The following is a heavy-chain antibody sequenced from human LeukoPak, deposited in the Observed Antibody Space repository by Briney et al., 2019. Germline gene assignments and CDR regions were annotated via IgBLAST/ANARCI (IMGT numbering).Heavy chain of an antibody. D-gene: IGHD6-13*01. CDR1: GYTFIDYY. Sequence: GAAVKVSRKASGYTFIDYYMHSVRPPPGQGLAGMGWMNPNSGGTNNVQKFQGRVTMTRHTSISTAYMELGRLRSDDTAVYYCARVSSWQEFEEYFDYWGQGTLVTVSS. J-gene: IGHJ4*02. CDR3: ARVSSWQEFEEYFDY. CDR2: MNPNSGGT. V-gene: IGHV1-2*02.